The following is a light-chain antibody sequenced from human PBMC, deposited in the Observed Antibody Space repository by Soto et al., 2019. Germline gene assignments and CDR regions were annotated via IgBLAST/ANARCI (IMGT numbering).Light chain of an antibody. J-gene: IGKJ4*01. Sequence: DVQLTQSPSTLPASVGDRVAITCQATQNIFNYLNWFQQRPGKAPQLLISDASHLEPGVPSRFSVQRSGTDFTLIINDLQPEDFATYFCQQYEDIPLTFGGGTRVEV. V-gene: IGKV1-33*01. CDR3: QQYEDIPLT. CDR2: DAS. CDR1: QNIFNY.